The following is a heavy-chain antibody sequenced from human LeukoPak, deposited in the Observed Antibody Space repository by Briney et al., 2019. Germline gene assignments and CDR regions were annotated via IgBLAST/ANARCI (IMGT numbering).Heavy chain of an antibody. D-gene: IGHD6-19*01. CDR1: GGSFSGYY. Sequence: SETLSLTCAVYGGSFSGYYWSWIRQPPGKGLEWIGEINHSGSTNYNPSLKSRVTISVDTSKNQFSLKLSSVTAADTAVYYCARRAVAGIRGPYYYYMDVWGKGTTVTISS. CDR2: INHSGST. J-gene: IGHJ6*03. V-gene: IGHV4-34*01. CDR3: ARRAVAGIRGPYYYYMDV.